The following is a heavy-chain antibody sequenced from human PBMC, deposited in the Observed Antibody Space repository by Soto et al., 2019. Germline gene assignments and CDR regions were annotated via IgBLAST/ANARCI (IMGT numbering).Heavy chain of an antibody. CDR1: GGTFSSYA. V-gene: IGHV1-69*13. Sequence: SVKVSCKASGGTFSSYAISWVRQAPGQGLEWMGGIIPIFGTANYAQKFQGRVTITAHESTSTAYMELSSLRSEDTAVYYCASVVPNDIVLLPAAIVWFDLWGQGTLVTVSS. CDR2: IIPIFGTA. CDR3: ASVVPNDIVLLPAAIVWFDL. D-gene: IGHD2-2*01. J-gene: IGHJ5*02.